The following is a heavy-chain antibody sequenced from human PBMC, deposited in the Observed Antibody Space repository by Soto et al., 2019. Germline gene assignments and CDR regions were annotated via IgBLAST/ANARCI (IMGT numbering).Heavy chain of an antibody. CDR3: AREGYGYYDILTGYYYYYGMDV. CDR1: GYTFTSFG. J-gene: IGHJ6*02. D-gene: IGHD3-9*01. V-gene: IGHV1-18*01. CDR2: ISAYNGYT. Sequence: GASVKVSCKASGYTFTSFGLSWVRQAPGQGLEWMGWISAYNGYTKFAQNFQGRVTMTTDTSTTTVYMEVRSLRSDDTAVYYCAREGYGYYDILTGYYYYYGMDVWGQGTTVTVSS.